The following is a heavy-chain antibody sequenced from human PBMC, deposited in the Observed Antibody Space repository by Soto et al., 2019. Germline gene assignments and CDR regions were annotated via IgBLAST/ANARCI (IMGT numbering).Heavy chain of an antibody. D-gene: IGHD6-19*01. Sequence: PGGSLRLSCAASGFTFSSYAMSWVRQAPGKGLEWVSAISGSGGSTYYADSVKGRFTISRDNSKNTLYLQMNSLRAEDTAVYYCAKYSSGWYPADYYYGMAVWGQGTTVTVSS. V-gene: IGHV3-23*01. CDR3: AKYSSGWYPADYYYGMAV. J-gene: IGHJ6*02. CDR2: ISGSGGST. CDR1: GFTFSSYA.